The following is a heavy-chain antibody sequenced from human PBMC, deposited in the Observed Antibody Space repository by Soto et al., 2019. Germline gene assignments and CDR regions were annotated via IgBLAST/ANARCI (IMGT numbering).Heavy chain of an antibody. CDR2: ISSSSSYI. CDR1: GFTFSSYS. J-gene: IGHJ4*02. CDR3: AREDYDFWSGYYTPHPTGY. V-gene: IGHV3-21*01. Sequence: GGSLRLSCAASGFTFSSYSMNWVRQAPGKGLEWVSSISSSSSYIYYADSVKGRFTISRDNAKNSLYLQMNGLRAEDTAVYYCAREDYDFWSGYYTPHPTGYWGQGTLVTVSS. D-gene: IGHD3-3*01.